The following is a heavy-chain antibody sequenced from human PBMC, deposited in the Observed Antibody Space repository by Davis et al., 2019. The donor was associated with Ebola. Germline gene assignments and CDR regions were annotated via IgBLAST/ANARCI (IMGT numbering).Heavy chain of an antibody. CDR1: GFTFSSYG. J-gene: IGHJ4*02. Sequence: GESLKIPCAASGFTFSSYGMHWVRQAPGKGLEWVANIKQDGSEKYYVDSVKRRFTISRDNAKNSLYLQMNSLRAEDTAVYYCAVRDGYSDFDYWGQGTLVTVSS. V-gene: IGHV3-7*01. CDR2: IKQDGSEK. CDR3: AVRDGYSDFDY. D-gene: IGHD5-24*01.